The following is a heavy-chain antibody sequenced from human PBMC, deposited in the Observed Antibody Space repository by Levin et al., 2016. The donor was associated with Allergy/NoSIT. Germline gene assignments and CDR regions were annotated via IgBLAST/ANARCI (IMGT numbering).Heavy chain of an antibody. J-gene: IGHJ4*02. CDR3: TTDFLGLAAAGTH. CDR1: GFTFSNAW. Sequence: GESLKISCAGSGFTFSNAWMSWVRQAPGKGLEWVGRIKSKTDGGTRDYAAPVKGRYTISRDDSKNTLYLQMNSLKTEDTAVYYCTTDFLGLAAAGTHWGQGTLVTVSS. V-gene: IGHV3-15*01. CDR2: IKSKTDGGTR. D-gene: IGHD6-13*01.